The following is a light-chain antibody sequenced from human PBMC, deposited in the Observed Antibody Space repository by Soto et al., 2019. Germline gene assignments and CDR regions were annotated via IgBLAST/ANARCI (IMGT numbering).Light chain of an antibody. CDR2: DAS. J-gene: IGKJ1*01. Sequence: EIVLTQSPCTLSLSPGERAILSCRASQSVGSRLAWYQHNPGQSPRLLIFDASYRAAGIPARFRGSGSGTDFTLTIDSLEPEDFAVYYCQHRTSWLWTFGPGTKVEIK. CDR3: QHRTSWLWT. V-gene: IGKV3-11*01. CDR1: QSVGSR.